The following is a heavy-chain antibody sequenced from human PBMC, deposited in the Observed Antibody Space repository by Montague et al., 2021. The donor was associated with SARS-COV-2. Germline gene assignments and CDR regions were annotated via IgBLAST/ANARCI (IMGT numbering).Heavy chain of an antibody. CDR3: ARGSKWSYYFDY. J-gene: IGHJ4*02. Sequence: SETLSLTCTVSGGSISSYYWSWIRQPPGKGLEWIGYVYYNGNTNYNPSLKSRIILSVDTSKNHFSLKVSSVTAADTAAYYCARGSKWSYYFDYWGQGTLVTVSS. D-gene: IGHD2-15*01. V-gene: IGHV4-59*01. CDR2: VYYNGNT. CDR1: GGSISSYY.